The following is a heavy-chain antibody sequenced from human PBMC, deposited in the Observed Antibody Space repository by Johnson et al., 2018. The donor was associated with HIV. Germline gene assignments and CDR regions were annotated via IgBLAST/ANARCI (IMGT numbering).Heavy chain of an antibody. CDR3: ARVRLEEDIFEAFDM. Sequence: QMQLVESGGGLVKPGGSLRLSCAASGFTFSDYYMSWIRQAPGKGLEWVSYITGSGTVVYYADSVKGRFTISRDNAKNSLYLQMNSLRVDDTAVYYCARVRLEEDIFEAFDMWGLGTMVTVSS. J-gene: IGHJ3*02. CDR1: GFTFSDYY. CDR2: ITGSGTVV. V-gene: IGHV3-11*04. D-gene: IGHD2-15*01.